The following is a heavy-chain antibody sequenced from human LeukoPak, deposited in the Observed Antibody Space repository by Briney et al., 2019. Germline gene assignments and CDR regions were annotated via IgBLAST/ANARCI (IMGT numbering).Heavy chain of an antibody. CDR2: IYYSGST. V-gene: IGHV4-59*01. CDR1: GGSISTYY. CDR3: TRGVGWLIDY. J-gene: IGHJ4*02. Sequence: SETLSLTCTVSGGSISTYYWSWIRQPPGKGLEWIGSIYYSGSTNYNPSLKSRVTISADTSKNHFSLKLNSVTTADTAVYYCTRGVGWLIDYWGQGILVTVSS. D-gene: IGHD3-16*01.